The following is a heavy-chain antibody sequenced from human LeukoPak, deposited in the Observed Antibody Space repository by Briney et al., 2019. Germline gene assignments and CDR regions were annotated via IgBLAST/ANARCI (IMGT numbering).Heavy chain of an antibody. CDR3: ARNENSGWGYFDY. D-gene: IGHD5-12*01. J-gene: IGHJ4*02. CDR1: RFTFNSYA. V-gene: IGHV3-23*01. CDR2: IGGSNGIT. Sequence: GGSLRLSCAASRFTFNSYAMSWVRQAPGKGLEWVSVIGGSNGITFYAGSVKGRFTISRDNSKDTLYLQMNSLRAEDTAVYYCARNENSGWGYFDYWGQGTLVTVSS.